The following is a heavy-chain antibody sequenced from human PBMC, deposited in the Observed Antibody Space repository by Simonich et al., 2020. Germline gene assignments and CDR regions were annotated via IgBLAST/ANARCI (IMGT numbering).Heavy chain of an antibody. D-gene: IGHD5-12*01. CDR3: ARHDRWLQFYFDY. V-gene: IGHV4-59*08. Sequence: QVQLQESGPGLVKPSETLSLTCTVSGGSISSYYWSWIRQPPGKGLEWIGYIYYSESTNYNPSLKSRVTISVDTSKNQVSLKLSSVTAADTAVYYCARHDRWLQFYFDYWGQGTLVTVSS. CDR2: IYYSEST. CDR1: GGSISSYY. J-gene: IGHJ4*02.